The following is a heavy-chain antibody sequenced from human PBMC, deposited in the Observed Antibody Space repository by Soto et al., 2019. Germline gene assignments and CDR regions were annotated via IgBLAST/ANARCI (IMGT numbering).Heavy chain of an antibody. D-gene: IGHD1-7*01. CDR1: GYTFTSYS. CDR2: ISAYNGNT. J-gene: IGHJ3*02. Sequence: XSVKVSFNASGYTFTSYSINLLRHTPGQGLEWMGWISAYNGNTNYAQRLQGRVTMTTDTSTSTAYMELSRLRSDDTAVYYCARELAGTTFAFDIWGQGTMVTVSS. CDR3: ARELAGTTFAFDI. V-gene: IGHV1-18*01.